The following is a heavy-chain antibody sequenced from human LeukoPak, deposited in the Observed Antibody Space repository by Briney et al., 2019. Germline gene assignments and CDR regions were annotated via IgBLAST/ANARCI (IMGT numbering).Heavy chain of an antibody. D-gene: IGHD6-6*01. CDR2: INPNSGGT. V-gene: IGHV1-2*06. J-gene: IGHJ4*02. CDR3: ARDSGRGIAARREFDY. CDR1: GYTFTGYY. Sequence: ASVRVSCTASGYTFTGYYMHWVRQAPGQGLEWMGRINPNSGGTNYAQKFQGRVTMTSDTSISTAYMELSRLRSDDTAVYYCARDSGRGIAARREFDYWGQGTLVTVSS.